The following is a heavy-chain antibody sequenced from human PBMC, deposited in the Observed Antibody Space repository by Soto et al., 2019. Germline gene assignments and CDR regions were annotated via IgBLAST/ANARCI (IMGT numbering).Heavy chain of an antibody. CDR1: GYNFVNNG. CDR2: ISGHNGAT. Sequence: ASVKVSCKTSGYNFVNNGISWVRQAPGRGLEWLGWISGHNGATKYGKRLQGRVTMTIDTSTTTAYMELRSLRSDDTAVYYCARDLYPLAYYFDYWGQGTLVTVSS. V-gene: IGHV1-18*04. CDR3: ARDLYPLAYYFDY. J-gene: IGHJ4*02.